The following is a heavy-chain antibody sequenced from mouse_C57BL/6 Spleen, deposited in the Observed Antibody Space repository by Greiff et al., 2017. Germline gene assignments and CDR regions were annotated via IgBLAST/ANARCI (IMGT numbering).Heavy chain of an antibody. CDR3: ARSYDGYPFAY. D-gene: IGHD2-3*01. CDR2: ISSGSSTI. V-gene: IGHV5-17*01. Sequence: EVKLQESGGGLVKPGGSLKLSCAASGFTFSDYGMHWVRQAPEKGLQWVAYISSGSSTIYYADTVKGRFTISRDNAKNTLFLQMTSLRSEDTAMYYCARSYDGYPFAYWGQGTLVTVSA. CDR1: GFTFSDYG. J-gene: IGHJ3*01.